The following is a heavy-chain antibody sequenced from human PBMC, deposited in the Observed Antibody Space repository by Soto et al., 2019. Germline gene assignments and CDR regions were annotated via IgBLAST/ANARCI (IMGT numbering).Heavy chain of an antibody. CDR3: ARIAASGRGWDV. V-gene: IGHV3-7*01. CDR2: IKQDGSEE. D-gene: IGHD6-13*01. Sequence: EVQLVESGGGLVQPGGSLRLSCVDSGFTFSSYWMSWVRQAPVKGLEWVGNIKQDGSEENYADSVKGRFTISRDNAKNPMYLQMNSLRVEDTAEYYCARIAASGRGWDVWGQGTTVVVSS. J-gene: IGHJ6*02. CDR1: GFTFSSYW.